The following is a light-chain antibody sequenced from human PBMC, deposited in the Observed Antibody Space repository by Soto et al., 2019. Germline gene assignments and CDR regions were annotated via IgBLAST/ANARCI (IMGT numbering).Light chain of an antibody. J-gene: IGKJ4*01. CDR3: QQFNSYPLT. V-gene: IGKV1-9*01. Sequence: DIQLTQSPSFLSASVGDRVTITCRATQGISYYLAWYQQKPGKDPKVLIYDASTLQSGVPSRFSGSGSGTEFTLIISSLQPEDFATYYCQQFNSYPLTFGGGTKVEIK. CDR1: QGISYY. CDR2: DAS.